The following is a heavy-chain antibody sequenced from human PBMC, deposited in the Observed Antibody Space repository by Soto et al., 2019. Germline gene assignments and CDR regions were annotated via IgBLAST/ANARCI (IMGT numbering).Heavy chain of an antibody. CDR3: ARDPPPGYFDWLLPDDDAFDI. J-gene: IGHJ3*02. V-gene: IGHV3-66*01. D-gene: IGHD3-9*01. CDR1: GFTVSSNY. CDR2: IYSGGST. Sequence: PGGSLILSCAASGFTVSSNYMSWVRQAPGKGLEWVSVIYSGGSTYYADSVKGRFTISRDNSKNTLYLQMNSLRAEDTAVYYCARDPPPGYFDWLLPDDDAFDIWGQGTMVTVSS.